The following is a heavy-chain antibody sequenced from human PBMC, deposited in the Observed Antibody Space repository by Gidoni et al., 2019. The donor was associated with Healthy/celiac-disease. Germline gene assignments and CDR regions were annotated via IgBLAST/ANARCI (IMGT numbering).Heavy chain of an antibody. Sequence: EVQLVESGVGLVQPGRSLRLSCAASGFTFDDYAMHWVRQAPGKGLEWVSGISWNSGSIGYADSVKGRFTISRDNAKNSLYLQMNSLRAEDTALYYCAKDLSDYYYYMDVWGKGTTVTVSS. CDR2: ISWNSGSI. CDR1: GFTFDDYA. J-gene: IGHJ6*03. CDR3: AKDLSDYYYYMDV. V-gene: IGHV3-9*01.